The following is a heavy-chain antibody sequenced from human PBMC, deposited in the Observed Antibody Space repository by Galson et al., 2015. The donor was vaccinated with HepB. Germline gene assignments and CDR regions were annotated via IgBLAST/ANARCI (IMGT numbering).Heavy chain of an antibody. Sequence: SLRLSCAPSGFIFSSYSMNWVRQAPGKGLEWISYISSSGRSIYYGDSVKGRLTVSRDNAEDSLSLQMNSLRVEDTAVYYCARGIRTRVLHEATMDYWGQGILVTVSS. J-gene: IGHJ4*02. CDR3: ARGIRTRVLHEATMDY. CDR2: ISSSGRSI. D-gene: IGHD3-3*01. CDR1: GFIFSSYS. V-gene: IGHV3-48*01.